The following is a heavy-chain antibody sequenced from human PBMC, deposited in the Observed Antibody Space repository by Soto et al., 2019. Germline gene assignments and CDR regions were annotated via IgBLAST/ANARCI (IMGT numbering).Heavy chain of an antibody. D-gene: IGHD1-26*01. J-gene: IGHJ4*02. CDR1: GYTFTGYY. CDR2: INPNSGGT. V-gene: IGHV1-2*02. Sequence: ASVKVSCKASGYTFTGYYMHWVRQAPGQGLEWMGWINPNSGGTNYAQKFQGRVTMTRDTSISTAYMELSRLRSDDTAVYYCARVGRAQSGSYNYFDYWGQGTLVTVSS. CDR3: ARVGRAQSGSYNYFDY.